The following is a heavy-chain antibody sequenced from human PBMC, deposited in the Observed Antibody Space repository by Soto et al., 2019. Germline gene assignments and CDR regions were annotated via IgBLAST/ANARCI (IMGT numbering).Heavy chain of an antibody. Sequence: GSLRLSCAASGFTLGRYGMSWVRQAPGKGLEWVSAVSPNGQGTYYADSVRGRFTISRDFSKNTVFLHMDSLRAEDTAVYYCAKDRDYPRDYFHYWGQGTLVTVSS. J-gene: IGHJ4*02. CDR3: AKDRDYPRDYFHY. CDR1: GFTLGRYG. V-gene: IGHV3-23*01. CDR2: VSPNGQGT. D-gene: IGHD3-10*01.